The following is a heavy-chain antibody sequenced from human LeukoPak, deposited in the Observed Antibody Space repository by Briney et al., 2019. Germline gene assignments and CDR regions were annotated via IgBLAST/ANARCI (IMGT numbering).Heavy chain of an antibody. D-gene: IGHD6-6*01. CDR1: GYTFTSYY. V-gene: IGHV1-46*03. Sequence: GASVKVSCKASGYTFTSYYMHWVRQAPGQGLEWMGIINPSGGSTSHAQKFQGRVTMTRDTSTSTVYMELSSLRSEDTAVYYCARYSSSSVYYYGMDVWGQGTTVAVSS. CDR2: INPSGGST. CDR3: ARYSSSSVYYYGMDV. J-gene: IGHJ6*02.